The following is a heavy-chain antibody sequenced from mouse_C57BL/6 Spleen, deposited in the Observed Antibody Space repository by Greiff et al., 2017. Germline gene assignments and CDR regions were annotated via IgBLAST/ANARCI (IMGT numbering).Heavy chain of an antibody. D-gene: IGHD2-5*01. J-gene: IGHJ2*01. CDR2: IWRGGST. V-gene: IGHV2-5*01. CDR1: GFSLTSYG. CDR3: DKNGGYYSNYFDY. Sequence: QVQLQQSGPGLVQPSQSLSITCTVSGFSLTSYGVHWVRQSPGKGLEWLGVIWRGGSTDYNAAFMSRLSITKDNSKSQVFFKMNSLQADDTAIYYCDKNGGYYSNYFDYWGQGTTLTVSS.